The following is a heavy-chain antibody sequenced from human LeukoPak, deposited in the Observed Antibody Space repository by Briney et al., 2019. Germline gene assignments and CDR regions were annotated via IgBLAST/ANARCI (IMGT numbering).Heavy chain of an antibody. D-gene: IGHD3-22*01. V-gene: IGHV3-7*01. CDR1: GFTFSSYW. Sequence: GGALRLSCAASGFTFSSYWMSWVRQAPGKGLEWVANIKKDGSEKYYVDSVKGRFTISRDNAKNSLYLQMNSLRAEDTAVYYCARDLYRIVVVPHYFDYWGQGTLVTVSS. J-gene: IGHJ4*02. CDR3: ARDLYRIVVVPHYFDY. CDR2: IKKDGSEK.